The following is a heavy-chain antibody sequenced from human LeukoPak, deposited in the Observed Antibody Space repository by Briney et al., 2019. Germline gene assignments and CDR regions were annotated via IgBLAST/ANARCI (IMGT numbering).Heavy chain of an antibody. D-gene: IGHD3-22*01. CDR3: ARGDDYYDSSGQNRDY. CDR2: ISSSSSTI. V-gene: IGHV3-48*01. Sequence: GGSLRLSCAASGFTFSSYSMNWVRQAPGKGREWVSYISSSSSTIYYADSVKGRFTISRDNAKNSLYLQRNSLRAEDTAVYYCARGDDYYDSSGQNRDYWGQGTLVTVSS. J-gene: IGHJ4*02. CDR1: GFTFSSYS.